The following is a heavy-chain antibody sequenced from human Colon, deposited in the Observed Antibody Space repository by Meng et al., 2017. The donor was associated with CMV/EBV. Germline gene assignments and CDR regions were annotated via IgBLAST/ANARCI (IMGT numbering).Heavy chain of an antibody. Sequence: GSLSLTCTVSGGSISSSSYYWGWIRQPPGKGLEWIGSIYYSGSTYYNPSLKSRVTISVDTSKNQFSLKLSSVTAADTAVYYCARDRTVVVVAARGDYYYYYGMDVWGQGTTVTVSS. CDR3: ARDRTVVVVAARGDYYYYYGMDV. CDR2: IYYSGST. CDR1: GGSISSSSYY. V-gene: IGHV4-39*07. J-gene: IGHJ6*02. D-gene: IGHD2-15*01.